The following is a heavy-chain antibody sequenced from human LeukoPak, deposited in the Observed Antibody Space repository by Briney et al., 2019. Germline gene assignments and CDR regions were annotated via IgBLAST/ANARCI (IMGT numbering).Heavy chain of an antibody. CDR3: ARQREESYYDYVWGSYHSHFDY. CDR1: GYTFTSYG. CDR2: ISAYNGNT. V-gene: IGHV1-18*01. J-gene: IGHJ4*02. D-gene: IGHD3-16*02. Sequence: ASVKVSCKASGYTFTSYGISWVRQAPGQGLEWMGWISAYNGNTNYAQKLQGRVIMTTDTSTSTAYMELRSLRSDDTAVYCCARQREESYYDYVWGSYHSHFDYWGQGTLVTVSS.